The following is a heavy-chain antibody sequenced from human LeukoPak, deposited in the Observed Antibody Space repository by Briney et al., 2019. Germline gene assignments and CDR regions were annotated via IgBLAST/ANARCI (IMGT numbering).Heavy chain of an antibody. Sequence: ASVKVSCKASGYTVTSYGISWVRQAPGQGLEWMGWMSAYNGNRNYAQKLQGRVTMTTDTSTSTAYMELRSLRSDHTAVYYCARVDPPRYCSSTSCYTTGGWFDPWGQGTLVTVSS. V-gene: IGHV1-18*01. CDR2: MSAYNGNR. J-gene: IGHJ5*02. D-gene: IGHD2-2*02. CDR1: GYTVTSYG. CDR3: ARVDPPRYCSSTSCYTTGGWFDP.